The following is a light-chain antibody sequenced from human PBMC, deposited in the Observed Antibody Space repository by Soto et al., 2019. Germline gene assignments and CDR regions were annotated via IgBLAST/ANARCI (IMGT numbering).Light chain of an antibody. Sequence: QSALTQPRSVSGSPGQSVTISCTGTSSDVGGYNFVSWYQQRPGKAPKLIIYDVTKRPSGVPDRFSGSKSDNTASLTISGLLSEDEADYFCKSYAGSNTYVFGSGTKVTVL. J-gene: IGLJ1*01. V-gene: IGLV2-11*01. CDR2: DVT. CDR1: SSDVGGYNF. CDR3: KSYAGSNTYV.